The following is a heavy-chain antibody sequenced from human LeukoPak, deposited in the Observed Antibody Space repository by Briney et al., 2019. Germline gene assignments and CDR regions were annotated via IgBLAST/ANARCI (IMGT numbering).Heavy chain of an antibody. CDR1: GFTFSSYG. CDR3: AKGRVPAAIPEYFQH. D-gene: IGHD2-2*01. J-gene: IGHJ1*01. V-gene: IGHV3-30*02. Sequence: GGSLRLSCAASGFTFSSYGMHWVRQAPGKGLEWVAFIRYDGSNKYYADSVKGRFTISRDNSKNTLYLQMNSLRAEDTAVYYCAKGRVPAAIPEYFQHWGQGTLVSVSS. CDR2: IRYDGSNK.